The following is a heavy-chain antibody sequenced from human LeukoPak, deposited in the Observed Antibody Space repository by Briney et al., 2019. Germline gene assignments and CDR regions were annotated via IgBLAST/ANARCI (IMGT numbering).Heavy chain of an antibody. D-gene: IGHD2-15*01. CDR3: ARHCCSGPAKRVFDI. CDR2: ISYSGNT. Sequence: SETLSLTCTVSGGSIISSDYHWGWVRQPPGKGLEWIGTISYSGNTDYNPSLRSRVTIPVDTSNNQFSLRLGSVTAADTAVYHCARHCCSGPAKRVFDIWGQGTMVTVSS. V-gene: IGHV4-39*01. CDR1: GGSIISSDYH. J-gene: IGHJ3*02.